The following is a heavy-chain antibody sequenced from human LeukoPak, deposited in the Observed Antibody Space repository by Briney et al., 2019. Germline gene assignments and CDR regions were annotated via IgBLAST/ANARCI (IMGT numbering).Heavy chain of an antibody. V-gene: IGHV3-9*01. Sequence: GGSLRLSCATSGFTFDDYAVHWVRQAPGMGLEWVSGISWNNDNIGYADSAKGRFTISRDNAKNSLYLEMNSLRPEDTAFYYCAKGKGGKSSTSWYAGYFHHWGQGTLITVSS. CDR1: GFTFDDYA. CDR3: AKGKGGKSSTSWYAGYFHH. CDR2: ISWNNDNI. J-gene: IGHJ1*01. D-gene: IGHD6-13*01.